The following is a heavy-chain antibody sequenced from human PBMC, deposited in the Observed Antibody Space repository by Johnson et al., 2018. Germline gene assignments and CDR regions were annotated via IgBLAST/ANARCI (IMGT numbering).Heavy chain of an antibody. CDR3: AKEAVAPGRYYYYYGMDV. D-gene: IGHD4-23*01. CDR1: GFTFSSYA. V-gene: IGHV3-30*04. Sequence: QVQLVQSGGGVVQPGRSLRLSCAASGFTFSSYAMYWVRQAPGKGLEWVAVISYDGSNKYYADSVKGRFTISRDNSKNTLYLQMNSLRAEDTAVYYWAKEAVAPGRYYYYYGMDVWGQGTTVTVSS. J-gene: IGHJ6*02. CDR2: ISYDGSNK.